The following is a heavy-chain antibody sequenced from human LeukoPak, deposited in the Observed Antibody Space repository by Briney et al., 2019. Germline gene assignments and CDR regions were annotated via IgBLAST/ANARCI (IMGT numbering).Heavy chain of an antibody. D-gene: IGHD3-22*01. Sequence: GGSLRLSCAASGFTFSSYSMNWVRQAPGKGLEWVSSISSSSSYIYYADSMKGRFTISRDNAKNSLYLQMNSLRAEDTAVYYCARGSLNYYDSSGPRLWGQGTMVTVSS. CDR3: ARGSLNYYDSSGPRL. V-gene: IGHV3-21*01. CDR2: ISSSSSYI. J-gene: IGHJ3*01. CDR1: GFTFSSYS.